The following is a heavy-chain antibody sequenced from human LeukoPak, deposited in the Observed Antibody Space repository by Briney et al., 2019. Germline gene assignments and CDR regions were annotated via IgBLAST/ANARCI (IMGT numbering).Heavy chain of an antibody. Sequence: PSETLSLTCTVSGGSVSTYYWGWLRQPPGKGLEWIGSIYYSGSTYYNPSLKSRVTISVDTSKNQFSLKLSSVTAADTAVYYCARLSSLDAFDIWGQGTMVTVSS. CDR2: IYYSGST. D-gene: IGHD2-2*01. CDR1: GGSVSTYY. J-gene: IGHJ3*02. V-gene: IGHV4-39*01. CDR3: ARLSSLDAFDI.